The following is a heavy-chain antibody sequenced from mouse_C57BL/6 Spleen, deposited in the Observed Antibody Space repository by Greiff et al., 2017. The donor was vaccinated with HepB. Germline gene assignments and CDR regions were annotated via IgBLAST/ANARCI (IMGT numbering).Heavy chain of an antibody. CDR1: GFTFSDYY. CDR3: ARGGDSNPHYYAMDY. CDR2: INYDGSST. Sequence: EVMLVESEGGLVQPGSSMKLSCTASGFTFSDYYMAWVRQVPEKGLEWVANINYDGSSTYYLDSLKSRFIISRDNAKNILYLQMSSLKSEDTATYYCARGGDSNPHYYAMDYWGQGTSVTVSS. J-gene: IGHJ4*01. V-gene: IGHV5-16*01. D-gene: IGHD2-5*01.